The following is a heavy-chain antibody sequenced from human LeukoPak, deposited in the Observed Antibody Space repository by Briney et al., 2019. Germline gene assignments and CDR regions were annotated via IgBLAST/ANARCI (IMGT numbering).Heavy chain of an antibody. CDR1: GFIYSPFW. D-gene: IGHD2-21*01. J-gene: IGHJ4*02. CDR3: ARSLWPEDY. V-gene: IGHV3-7*01. Sequence: GGSLRLSCAASGFIYSPFWMSWVRQAPGKGLEWVANIEPDRSGKNYVDSVRGRFTISRDNAKNLLYLQMNSVRVEDSAVYYCARSLWPEDYWGQGTLVTVSS. CDR2: IEPDRSGK.